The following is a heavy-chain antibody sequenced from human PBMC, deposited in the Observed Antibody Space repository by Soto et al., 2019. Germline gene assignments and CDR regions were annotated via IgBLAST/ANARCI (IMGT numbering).Heavy chain of an antibody. CDR1: GGSISSYY. J-gene: IGHJ4*02. CDR2: IYYSGTT. D-gene: IGHD2-2*01. CDR3: ARVPDY. V-gene: IGHV4-59*01. Sequence: SETLSLTCTVSGGSISSYYWSWIRQPAWKGLEWFGYIYYSGTTNYNPSLKSRVTISVDTSKNQFSLKLSSVTAADTAVYYCARVPDYWRQGILVTVSS.